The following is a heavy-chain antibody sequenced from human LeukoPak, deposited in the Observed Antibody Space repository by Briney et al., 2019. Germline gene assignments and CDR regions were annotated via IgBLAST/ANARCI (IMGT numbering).Heavy chain of an antibody. CDR2: ISSSGSTI. CDR3: ASARDMTLNY. J-gene: IGHJ4*02. Sequence: PGGSLRLSCAASGFTFSDYYMSWIRQAPGKGLEWVSYISSSGSTIYYADSVKGRFTISRDNSKNTLYLQMNSLRAEDTAVYYCASARDMTLNYWGQGTLVTVSS. CDR1: GFTFSDYY. V-gene: IGHV3-11*01. D-gene: IGHD3-9*01.